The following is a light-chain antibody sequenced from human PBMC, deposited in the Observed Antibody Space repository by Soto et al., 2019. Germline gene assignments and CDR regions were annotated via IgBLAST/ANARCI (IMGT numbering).Light chain of an antibody. CDR3: NSYTITSARV. J-gene: IGLJ1*01. V-gene: IGLV2-14*01. CDR1: SSDVGGYNF. Sequence: QSVLAQPASVSGSPEQSITISCTGTSSDVGGYNFVSWYQRHPGKAPKLVIYEVSKRPSGISNRFSGSKSGNTATLTISGLQVEDEADYYCNSYTITSARVFGTGTKVTVL. CDR2: EVS.